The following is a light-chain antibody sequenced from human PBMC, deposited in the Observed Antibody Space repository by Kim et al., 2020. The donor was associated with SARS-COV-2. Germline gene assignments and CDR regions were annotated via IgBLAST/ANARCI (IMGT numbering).Light chain of an antibody. V-gene: IGLV2-14*03. CDR1: SSDVGAYNL. J-gene: IGLJ2*01. CDR2: DVS. Sequence: GQSFTISFTGTSSDVGAYNLVSWYQQPPGKAPKFMIHDVSQRPSGVSNRFSGSKSGNTASLTISGLQAEDEADYYCTSYTRSDTWVFGGGTQLTVL. CDR3: TSYTRSDTWV.